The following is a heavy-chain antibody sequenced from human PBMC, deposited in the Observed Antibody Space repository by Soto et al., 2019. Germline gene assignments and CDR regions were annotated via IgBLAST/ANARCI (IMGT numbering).Heavy chain of an antibody. CDR2: IWYDGSNK. V-gene: IGHV3-33*01. Sequence: QVQLVESGGGVVQPGRSLRLSCAASGFTFSSYGMHWVRQAPGKGLEWVAVIWYDGSNKYYADSVKGRFTISRDNSKNTLYLQMNSPRAEDTAVYYCARDWMATLDYWGQGTLVTVSS. D-gene: IGHD5-12*01. CDR3: ARDWMATLDY. J-gene: IGHJ4*02. CDR1: GFTFSSYG.